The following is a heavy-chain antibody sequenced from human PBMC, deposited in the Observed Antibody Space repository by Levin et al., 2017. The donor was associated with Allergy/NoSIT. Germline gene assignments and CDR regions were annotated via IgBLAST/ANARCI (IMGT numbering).Heavy chain of an antibody. J-gene: IGHJ4*02. D-gene: IGHD1-7*01. CDR2: INPNSGGT. CDR3: ARTNWNYSLLDY. CDR1: GYTFTGYY. Sequence: PWASVKVSCKASGYTFTGYYMHWVRQAPGQGLEWMGWINPNSGGTNYAQKFQGRVTMTRDTSISTAYMELSRLRSDDTAVYYCARTNWNYSLLDYWGQGTLVTVSS. V-gene: IGHV1-2*02.